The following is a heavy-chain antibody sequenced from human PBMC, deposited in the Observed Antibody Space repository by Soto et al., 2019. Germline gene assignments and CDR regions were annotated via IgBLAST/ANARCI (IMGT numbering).Heavy chain of an antibody. CDR1: GFTFSSYG. CDR3: AREPTVTYGDAFDI. D-gene: IGHD4-17*01. CDR2: IWYDGSNK. V-gene: IGHV3-33*01. J-gene: IGHJ3*02. Sequence: QVQLVESGGGVVLPGRSLRLSCAASGFTFSSYGMHWVRQAPGKGLEWVAVIWYDGSNKYYADSVKGRFTISRDNSKNTLYLQMNSLRAEDTAVYYCAREPTVTYGDAFDIWGQGTMVTVSS.